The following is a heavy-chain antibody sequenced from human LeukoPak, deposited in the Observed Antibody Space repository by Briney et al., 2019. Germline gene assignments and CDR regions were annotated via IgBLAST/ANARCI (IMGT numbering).Heavy chain of an antibody. V-gene: IGHV3-9*02. J-gene: IGHJ4*02. CDR1: GFTSDDYA. Sequence: GGSLRLSCAASGFTSDDYAMHWVRQAPGKGLEWVSGISWNSGSIGYADSVKGRFTISRDNAKNSLYLQMNSLRAEDTALYYCARFAAAGTGYWGQGTLVTVSS. CDR2: ISWNSGSI. CDR3: ARFAAAGTGY. D-gene: IGHD6-13*01.